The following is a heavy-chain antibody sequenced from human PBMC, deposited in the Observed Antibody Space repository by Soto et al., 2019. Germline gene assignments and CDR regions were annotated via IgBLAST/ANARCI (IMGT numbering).Heavy chain of an antibody. J-gene: IGHJ4*02. V-gene: IGHV3-48*01. CDR3: VRDLYDFWSCYFPNFFDY. D-gene: IGHD3-3*01. CDR1: GFTFRSYS. CDR2: IISRSSTI. Sequence: GGSMRLSCAASGFTFRSYSMYWVRQTPGKRQERGSYIISRSSTIYYVDSVKVLFTISRDNAKNSLYLQMNSLRAEDSVVFYCVRDLYDFWSCYFPNFFDYWGQGILVIISS.